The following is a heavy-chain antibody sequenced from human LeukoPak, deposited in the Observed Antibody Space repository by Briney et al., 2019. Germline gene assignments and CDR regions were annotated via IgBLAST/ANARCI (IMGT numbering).Heavy chain of an antibody. CDR1: GGTFSSYA. Sequence: ASVKVSCKASGGTFSSYAISWVRQAPGQGLEWMGGIIPIFGTANYAQKFQGRVTITADESTSTAYMELSSLRSEDTAVYYCARDPDCYYGSGTRGWFDPWGQGTLVTVSS. V-gene: IGHV1-69*13. CDR3: ARDPDCYYGSGTRGWFDP. D-gene: IGHD3-10*01. J-gene: IGHJ5*02. CDR2: IIPIFGTA.